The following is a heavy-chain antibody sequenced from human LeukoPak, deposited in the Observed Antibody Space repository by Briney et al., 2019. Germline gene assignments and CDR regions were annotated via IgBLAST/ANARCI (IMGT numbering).Heavy chain of an antibody. V-gene: IGHV4-59*01. D-gene: IGHD4-11*01. CDR2: IYYSGST. CDR3: ARTSTVRAGKYDY. Sequence: SETPSLTCTVSGGSMSSYYWSWIRQPPGKGLEWIGYIYYSGSTNYNPSLKSRVTISVDTSKNQFSLKLSSVTAADTAVYYCARTSTVRAGKYDYWGQGTLVTVSS. J-gene: IGHJ4*02. CDR1: GGSMSSYY.